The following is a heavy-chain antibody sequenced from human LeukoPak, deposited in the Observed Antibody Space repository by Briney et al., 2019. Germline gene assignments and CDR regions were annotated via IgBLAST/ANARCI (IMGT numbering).Heavy chain of an antibody. Sequence: GASVKVSCKASGYTFTSYDINWVRQATGQGLEWMRWMNPNSGNTGYAQKFQGRVTMTRNTSISTAYMELSSLRSEDTAVYYCARPHSSGTQAFDSWGQGTLVTVSS. CDR3: ARPHSSGTQAFDS. V-gene: IGHV1-8*01. D-gene: IGHD3-22*01. CDR1: GYTFTSYD. CDR2: MNPNSGNT. J-gene: IGHJ4*02.